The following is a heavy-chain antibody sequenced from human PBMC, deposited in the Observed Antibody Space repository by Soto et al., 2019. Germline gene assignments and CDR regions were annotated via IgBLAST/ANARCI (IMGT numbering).Heavy chain of an antibody. D-gene: IGHD4-17*01. V-gene: IGHV3-23*01. Sequence: GSLRLSCAASGFTFSSYAMSWVRQAPGKGLEWVSAISGSGGSTYYADSVKGRFTISRDNSKNTLYLQMNSLRAEDTAVYYCASITRYSGDYGKSLLFDYWGQGTLVTVSS. CDR3: ASITRYSGDYGKSLLFDY. CDR2: ISGSGGST. J-gene: IGHJ4*02. CDR1: GFTFSSYA.